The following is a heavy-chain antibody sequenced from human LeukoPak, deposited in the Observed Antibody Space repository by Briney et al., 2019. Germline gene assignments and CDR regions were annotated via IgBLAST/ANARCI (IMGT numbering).Heavy chain of an antibody. CDR3: ARGIAAAGVAWVFDY. CDR2: IKQDGSEK. J-gene: IGHJ4*02. CDR1: GFTFSSYW. V-gene: IGHV3-7*01. Sequence: GGSLRLSCAASGFTFSSYWMSWVRQAPGKGREWVANIKQDGSEKYYVDSVKGRFTISRDNAKNSLYLQMNSLRAEDTAVYYCARGIAAAGVAWVFDYWGQGTLVTVSS. D-gene: IGHD6-13*01.